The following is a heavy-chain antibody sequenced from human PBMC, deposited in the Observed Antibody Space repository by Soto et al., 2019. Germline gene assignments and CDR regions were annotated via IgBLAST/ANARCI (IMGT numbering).Heavy chain of an antibody. CDR1: GGSFSGYY. D-gene: IGHD3-16*01. V-gene: IGHV4-34*01. CDR2: INHSGST. Sequence: SETLSLTCTVYGGSFSGYYWSWIRQPPGKGLEWFGEINHSGSTNYNPTLKSRVTISVDTSKNQFSLKRRSVTAADTAVYYCARGEGDEKEKLFAYWGQGTLVTVSS. J-gene: IGHJ4*02. CDR3: ARGEGDEKEKLFAY.